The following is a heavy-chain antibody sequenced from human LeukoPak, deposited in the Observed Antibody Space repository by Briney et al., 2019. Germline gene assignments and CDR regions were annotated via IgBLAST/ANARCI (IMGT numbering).Heavy chain of an antibody. J-gene: IGHJ4*02. Sequence: GGSLRLSCAASGFTFSSYWMYWVRQAPGKGLVWVSRINSDGSSTSYADSVKGRCSISRDNAKNTLYLQMSSLRDEDTAVYYCVFPYWQDLDHWGQGTLVTVSS. V-gene: IGHV3-74*01. D-gene: IGHD2-15*01. CDR1: GFTFSSYW. CDR2: INSDGSST. CDR3: VFPYWQDLDH.